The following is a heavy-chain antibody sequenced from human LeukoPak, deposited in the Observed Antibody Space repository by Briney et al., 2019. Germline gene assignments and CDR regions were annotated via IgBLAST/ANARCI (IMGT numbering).Heavy chain of an antibody. V-gene: IGHV3-21*04. J-gene: IGHJ6*02. CDR2: ISSSSSYI. D-gene: IGHD3-3*01. CDR1: GFTFSSYS. Sequence: PGGSLRLSCAASGFTFSSYSMNWVRQAPGKGLEWVSSISSSSSYIYYADSVKGRFTISRDNAKNSLYLQMNSLRAEDTAVYYCAKDTPLPQDFWSGYRRNGMDVWGQGTTVTVSS. CDR3: AKDTPLPQDFWSGYRRNGMDV.